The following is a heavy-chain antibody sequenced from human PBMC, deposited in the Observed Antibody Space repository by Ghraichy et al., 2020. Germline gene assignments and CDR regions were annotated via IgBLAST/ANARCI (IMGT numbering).Heavy chain of an antibody. D-gene: IGHD4-23*01. CDR3: ASPNDYGGNSHFDY. V-gene: IGHV4-39*01. Sequence: GSLRLSCTVSGGSISSSSYYWGWIRQPPGKGLEWIGSIYYSGSTYYNPSLKSRVTISVDTSKNQFSLKLSSVTAADTAVYYCASPNDYGGNSHFDYWGQGTLVTVSS. CDR1: GGSISSSSYY. J-gene: IGHJ4*02. CDR2: IYYSGST.